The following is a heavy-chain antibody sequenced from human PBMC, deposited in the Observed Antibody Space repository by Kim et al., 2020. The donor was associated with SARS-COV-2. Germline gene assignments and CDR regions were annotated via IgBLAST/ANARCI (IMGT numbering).Heavy chain of an antibody. D-gene: IGHD2-15*01. CDR1: GGSFSGYY. Sequence: SETLSLTCAVYGGSFSGYYWSWIRQPPGKGLEWIGEINHCGSTNYNPSLKSRVTISVDTSKNQFSLKLSSVTAADTAVYYCATLRGSRDAFDIWGQGTMVTVSS. J-gene: IGHJ3*02. V-gene: IGHV4-34*01. CDR3: ATLRGSRDAFDI. CDR2: INHCGST.